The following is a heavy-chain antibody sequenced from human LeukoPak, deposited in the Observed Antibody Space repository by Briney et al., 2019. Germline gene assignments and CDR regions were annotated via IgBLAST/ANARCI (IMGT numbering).Heavy chain of an antibody. CDR2: ISWNSGSI. CDR1: GFTFDDYA. V-gene: IGHV3-9*01. CDR3: AKDRNYYDSSGYYQN. D-gene: IGHD3-22*01. J-gene: IGHJ4*02. Sequence: PGGSLRLSCATSGFTFDDYAMHWVRQAPGKGLEWVSGISWNSGSIGYADSVKGRFTISRDNSKNTLYLQMNSLRAEDTAVYYCAKDRNYYDSSGYYQNWGQGTLVTVSS.